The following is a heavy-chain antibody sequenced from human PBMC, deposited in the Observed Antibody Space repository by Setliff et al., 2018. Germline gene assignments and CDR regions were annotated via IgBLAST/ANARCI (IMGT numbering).Heavy chain of an antibody. V-gene: IGHV4-34*01. D-gene: IGHD3-10*01. J-gene: IGHJ1*01. CDR2: INHSGST. Sequence: PSETLSLTCAVYGDSFSDYYWSWIRQPPGKGLEWIEEINHSGSTNYSPSLRSRVTMSVDTSKKQLSLKLSSVTAADTAVYYCARVDFTMIQGVLGLWGQGTLVTVSS. CDR1: GDSFSDYY. CDR3: ARVDFTMIQGVLGL.